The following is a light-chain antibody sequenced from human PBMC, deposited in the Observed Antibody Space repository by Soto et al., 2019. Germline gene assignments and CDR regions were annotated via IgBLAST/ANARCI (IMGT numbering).Light chain of an antibody. J-gene: IGKJ1*01. CDR3: QVYGSSSKT. CDR2: LGS. CDR1: QSLLHSNGYNY. V-gene: IGKV2-28*01. Sequence: DPVMTQSPLSLPVTPGEPASISCRSSQSLLHSNGYNYLDWYLQKPGQSPQLLIYLGSNRASGVPDRFSGSGSGTDFTLTISRLEPEDFAVYFCQVYGSSSKTFGQGTKVDIK.